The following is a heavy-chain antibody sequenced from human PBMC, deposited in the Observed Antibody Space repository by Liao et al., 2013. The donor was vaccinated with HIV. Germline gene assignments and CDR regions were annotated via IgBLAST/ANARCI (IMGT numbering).Heavy chain of an antibody. Sequence: QLQLQESGPGLVKPSETLSLTCGVSGDSISSSNYYWSWIRQTPAKGLEWIGGVNYRGDANYNPSLKSRVTISVDASKNQFSLRLTSVSAADTAVYYCAMGRRYYQPDP. D-gene: IGHD2-2*01. CDR3: AMGRRYYQPDP. J-gene: IGHJ5*02. CDR2: VNYRGDA. CDR1: GDSISSSNYY. V-gene: IGHV4-39*01.